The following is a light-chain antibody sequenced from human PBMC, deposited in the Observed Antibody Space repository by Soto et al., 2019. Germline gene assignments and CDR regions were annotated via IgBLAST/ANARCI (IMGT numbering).Light chain of an antibody. Sequence: DIQMTQSPSTLSASVGDRVTITCRASESISNWLAWFQQKPGEAPKLLIHKTSTLESGVPSRFSGSGSGTEFTLTISSLQPDDFATYFCQQYSTYWSLGQGTKVEIK. CDR2: KTS. CDR3: QQYSTYWS. V-gene: IGKV1-5*03. CDR1: ESISNW. J-gene: IGKJ1*01.